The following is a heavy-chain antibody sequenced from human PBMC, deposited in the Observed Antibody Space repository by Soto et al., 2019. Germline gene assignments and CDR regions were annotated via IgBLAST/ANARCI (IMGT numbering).Heavy chain of an antibody. J-gene: IGHJ4*02. Sequence: EVQLLESGGGLVQPGGSLRLSCAVSGFSFSTYGVTWVRQAPGKGLEWVGGVSGGSGSAHYADSVEGRFTITGDDYKNTVYLQMSILRVEDTAVYYCAKWTAYGDYWGQGTLVTVSS. CDR1: GFSFSTYG. CDR2: VSGGSGSA. D-gene: IGHD4-17*01. CDR3: AKWTAYGDY. V-gene: IGHV3-23*01.